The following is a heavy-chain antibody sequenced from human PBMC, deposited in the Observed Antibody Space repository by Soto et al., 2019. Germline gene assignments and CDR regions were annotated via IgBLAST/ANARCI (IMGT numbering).Heavy chain of an antibody. Sequence: GGSLRLSCAASGFTFSSYGMHWVRQAPGKGLGWVAVISYDGSNKYYADSVKGRFTISRDNSKNTLYLQMNSLRAEDTAVYYCANDRRNGNYQKGYYYYYGLEVWGQGTTVTVSS. CDR2: ISYDGSNK. CDR1: GFTFSSYG. D-gene: IGHD1-7*01. J-gene: IGHJ6*02. CDR3: ANDRRNGNYQKGYYYYYGLEV. V-gene: IGHV3-30*18.